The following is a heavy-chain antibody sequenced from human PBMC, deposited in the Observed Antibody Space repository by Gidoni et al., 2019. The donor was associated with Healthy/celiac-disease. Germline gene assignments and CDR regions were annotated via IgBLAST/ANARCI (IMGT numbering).Heavy chain of an antibody. D-gene: IGHD3-10*01. CDR3: AKDISPITRVRGDSGAFDY. CDR1: GFTFDDYT. V-gene: IGHV3-43*01. J-gene: IGHJ4*02. Sequence: EVQLVESGGVVVQRGGSLRRSCAACGFTFDDYTMHWVRQAPGKGLEWVSLISWDAGSTYYADSVTGRFTISRDNSKNSLYLQMNSLRTEDTALYYCAKDISPITRVRGDSGAFDYWGQGTLVTVSS. CDR2: ISWDAGST.